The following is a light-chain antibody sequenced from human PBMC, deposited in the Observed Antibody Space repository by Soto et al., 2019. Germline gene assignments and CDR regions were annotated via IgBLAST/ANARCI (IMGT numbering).Light chain of an antibody. Sequence: DSQMTQSPSSLSASVGDRVTITFQASQNINNYLNWYQQKPGRAPKLLIYDASNLEAGVPSRFRGSGSGTDFTFTISRLQPEDIATYYCQQYENLPTFGQATLLEIK. V-gene: IGKV1-33*01. CDR2: DAS. CDR1: QNINNY. J-gene: IGKJ5*01. CDR3: QQYENLPT.